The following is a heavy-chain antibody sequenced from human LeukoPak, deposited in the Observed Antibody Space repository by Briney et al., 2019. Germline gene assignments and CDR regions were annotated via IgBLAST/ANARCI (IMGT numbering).Heavy chain of an antibody. CDR2: IKQDGSEQ. J-gene: IGHJ4*02. V-gene: IGHV3-7*01. D-gene: IGHD4-11*01. CDR1: GFTFSSYG. Sequence: GGSLRLSCAASGFTFSSYGMPWVRQAPGKGLEWVANIKQDGSEQYYMDSVKGRFTISRDNAKNSLYLQMNSLRAEDTAVYYCARIRGGLTTLTTSGPFDYWGLGTLVTVSS. CDR3: ARIRGGLTTLTTSGPFDY.